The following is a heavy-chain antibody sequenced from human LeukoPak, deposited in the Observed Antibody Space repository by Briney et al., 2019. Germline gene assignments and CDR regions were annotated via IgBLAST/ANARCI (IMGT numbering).Heavy chain of an antibody. CDR1: GYTFTSYY. V-gene: IGHV1-2*02. D-gene: IGHD2-2*01. Sequence: SVKVSCKASGYTFTSYYMHWVRQAPGQGLEWMGWINPNSGGTNYAQKFQGRVTMTRDTSISTAYMELSRLRSDDAAVYYCAKDIVVVPAGAVCGFDPWGEGTLVTVSS. CDR2: INPNSGGT. J-gene: IGHJ5*02. CDR3: AKDIVVVPAGAVCGFDP.